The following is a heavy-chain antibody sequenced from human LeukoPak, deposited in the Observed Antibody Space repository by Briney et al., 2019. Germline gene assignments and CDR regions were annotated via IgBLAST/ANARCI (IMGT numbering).Heavy chain of an antibody. J-gene: IGHJ3*02. Sequence: ASVKVSCKASGYTFTSYYMHWVRQAPGQGLEWMGIINPSGGSTSYAQKFQGRVTMTRDTSTSTVYMELSSLRSEDTAVYYCARGGIALMVYAYTDAFDIWGQGTMVTVSS. V-gene: IGHV1-46*03. D-gene: IGHD2-8*01. CDR1: GYTFTSYY. CDR2: INPSGGST. CDR3: ARGGIALMVYAYTDAFDI.